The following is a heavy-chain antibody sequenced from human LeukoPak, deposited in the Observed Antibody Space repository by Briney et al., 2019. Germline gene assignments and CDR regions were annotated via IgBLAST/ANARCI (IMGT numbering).Heavy chain of an antibody. Sequence: ASVKVSCKTSGYTFTDSYMHWVRQAPGQGLEWMGWIYPNSGATNHAQKFQDRVTLTRDTSISTAYMELSRLTSDDTAVYYCAKDDGGNSFAYWGQGTLVTVSS. CDR2: IYPNSGAT. CDR1: GYTFTDSY. J-gene: IGHJ4*02. V-gene: IGHV1-2*02. CDR3: AKDDGGNSFAY. D-gene: IGHD4-23*01.